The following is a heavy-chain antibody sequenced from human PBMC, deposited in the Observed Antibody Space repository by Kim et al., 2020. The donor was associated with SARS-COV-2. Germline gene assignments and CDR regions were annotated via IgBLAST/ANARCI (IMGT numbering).Heavy chain of an antibody. J-gene: IGHJ4*02. CDR3: AAGWTSGSYYFDY. CDR1: GFTFTSSA. V-gene: IGHV1-58*01. Sequence: SVKVSCKASGFTFTSSAVQWVRQARGQRLEWRGWIVVGSGNTNYAQKFQERVTITRDMSTSTAYMELSSLRSEDTAVYYCAAGWTSGSYYFDYWGQGTLVTVSS. CDR2: IVVGSGNT. D-gene: IGHD1-26*01.